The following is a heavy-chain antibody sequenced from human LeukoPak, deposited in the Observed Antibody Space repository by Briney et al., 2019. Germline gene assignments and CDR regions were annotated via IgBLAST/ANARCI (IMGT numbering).Heavy chain of an antibody. CDR1: GFTFSSYG. V-gene: IGHV3-33*06. Sequence: PGGSLRLSCAASGFTFSSYGMHWVRQAPGRGLEWVADIWYDGSNKYYADSVKRRFTISRDNSKNTLYLQMNSLRAEDTAVYYCAKEQRGSGSYFGYWGQGTLVTVSS. J-gene: IGHJ4*02. CDR2: IWYDGSNK. D-gene: IGHD1-26*01. CDR3: AKEQRGSGSYFGY.